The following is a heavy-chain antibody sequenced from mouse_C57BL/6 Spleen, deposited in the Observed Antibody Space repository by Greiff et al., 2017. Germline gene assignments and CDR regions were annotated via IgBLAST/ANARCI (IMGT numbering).Heavy chain of an antibody. CDR2: INPSNGGT. J-gene: IGHJ3*01. V-gene: IGHV1-53*01. Sequence: VQLQQPGTELVKPGASVKLSCKASGYTFTSYWMHWVKQRPGQGLEWIGNINPSNGGTNYNEKFKSKATLTVDKSSSTAYMQLSSLTSEDSAVYYCALGGYDREAWFAYWGQGTLVTVSA. D-gene: IGHD2-2*01. CDR1: GYTFTSYW. CDR3: ALGGYDREAWFAY.